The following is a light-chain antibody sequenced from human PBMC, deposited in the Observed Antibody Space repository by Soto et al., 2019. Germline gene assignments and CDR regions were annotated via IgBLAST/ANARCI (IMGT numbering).Light chain of an antibody. CDR1: QSISSW. J-gene: IGKJ2*01. CDR3: QQYNSYPYT. V-gene: IGKV1-5*03. Sequence: DIQMTQSPSTLSASVGDRVTITCRASQSISSWLAWYQQKPGKAPKLLIYKASSLEFGVPSRFSGSGSGTEFTHTISSLQPDDFATYYCQQYNSYPYTFGQGTKLEIK. CDR2: KAS.